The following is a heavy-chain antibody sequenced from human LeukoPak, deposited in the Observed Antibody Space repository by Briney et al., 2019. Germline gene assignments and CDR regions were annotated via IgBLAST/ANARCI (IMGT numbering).Heavy chain of an antibody. CDR3: ARDRYGSGSYYRSAGWFDP. CDR2: IYYSGST. V-gene: IGHV4-59*01. Sequence: PSETLSLTCTVSGGSISSYYWSWIRQPPGKGLEWIGYIYYSGSTYYNPSLKSRVTISVDTSKNQFSLKLSSVTAADTAVYYCARDRYGSGSYYRSAGWFDPWGQGTLVTVSS. J-gene: IGHJ5*02. D-gene: IGHD3-10*01. CDR1: GGSISSYY.